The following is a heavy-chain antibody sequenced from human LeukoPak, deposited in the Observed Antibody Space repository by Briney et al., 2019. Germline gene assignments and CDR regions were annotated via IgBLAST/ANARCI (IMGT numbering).Heavy chain of an antibody. D-gene: IGHD3-22*01. V-gene: IGHV3-9*01. J-gene: IGHJ4*02. CDR3: AKDADYYDSSGGGPFDY. CDR1: GFTFDDYV. CDR2: ITWNSGSI. Sequence: GRSLGLSCVASGFTFDDYVMHWVRQAPGKGLEWVSCITWNSGSIAYADSVKGRFTVSRDNAKNSLYLEMNSLRAEDTALYYCAKDADYYDSSGGGPFDYWGQGTLVTVSS.